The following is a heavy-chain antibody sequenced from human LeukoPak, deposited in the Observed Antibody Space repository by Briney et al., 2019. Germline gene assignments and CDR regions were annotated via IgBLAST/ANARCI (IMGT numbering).Heavy chain of an antibody. J-gene: IGHJ4*02. CDR1: GFTFSDYR. Sequence: GGSLRLSCAASGFTFSDYRMHWVCQAPATGLVCVSRVNRDGSSTSYAVSVKSRLTISRDNAKNTLSLQMNSLRAEDTAVYYCARERSISAAGDTYWGQGTLVTVSS. CDR2: VNRDGSST. D-gene: IGHD6-13*01. CDR3: ARERSISAAGDTY. V-gene: IGHV3-74*01.